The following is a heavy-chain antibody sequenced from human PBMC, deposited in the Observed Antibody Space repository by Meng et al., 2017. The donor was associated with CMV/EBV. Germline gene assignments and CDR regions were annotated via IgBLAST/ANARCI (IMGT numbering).Heavy chain of an antibody. CDR2: IYSTGGT. CDR1: GGFFSGFF. Sequence: QVQLQGSGPGLVKPSETLSLTCSVSGGFFSGFFSTWIRQPAGKGLEWIGRIYSTGGTNYNPSFESRVTISLDGSNNQFSLKLNSVTAADTAIYYCARERGDDSGYNFDSWGQGTLVTVSS. D-gene: IGHD3-22*01. CDR3: ARERGDDSGYNFDS. V-gene: IGHV4-4*07. J-gene: IGHJ4*02.